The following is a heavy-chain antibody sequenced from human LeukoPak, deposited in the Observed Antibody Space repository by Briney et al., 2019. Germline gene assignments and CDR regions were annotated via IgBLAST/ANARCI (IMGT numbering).Heavy chain of an antibody. CDR1: GGSFSGYY. Sequence: SETLSLTCAVSGGSFSGYYWSWFRQHPGKELEWIGEINHSGSTNYNPSLTSRVTISVDTSKNQYSLKLISVTAADTAVYYWAYCSQYYYYYGMDVWGKGTTVTVSS. CDR2: INHSGST. CDR3: AYCSQYYYYYGMDV. J-gene: IGHJ6*04. D-gene: IGHD2-15*01. V-gene: IGHV4-34*01.